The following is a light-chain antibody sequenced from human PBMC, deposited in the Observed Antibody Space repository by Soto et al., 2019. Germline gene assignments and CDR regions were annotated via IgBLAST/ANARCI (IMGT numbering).Light chain of an antibody. CDR3: AAWDGNLNGFWV. Sequence: QSVLTQPPSASGTPGQRVTISCSGGSSNIGSNTVNWYQQFPGTAPRVLIYGNSQRPSGVPDRFSGSKSGTSASLAISGLQSEDEADYYCAAWDGNLNGFWVFGGGTKLTVL. J-gene: IGLJ3*02. V-gene: IGLV1-44*01. CDR2: GNS. CDR1: SSNIGSNT.